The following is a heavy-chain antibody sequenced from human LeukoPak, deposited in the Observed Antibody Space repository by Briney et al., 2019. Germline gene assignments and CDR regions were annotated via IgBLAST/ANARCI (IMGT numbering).Heavy chain of an antibody. J-gene: IGHJ4*02. CDR2: INPNSGGT. Sequence: ASVKVSCKASGYTFTGYYMHWVRKAPGQGLEWMGWINPNSGGTNYAQKFQGWVTMTRDTSISTTYMELSRLRSDDTAVYYCARVPRRWNYGSGSYYNGFFDYWGQGTLVTVSS. CDR1: GYTFTGYY. D-gene: IGHD3-10*01. V-gene: IGHV1-2*04. CDR3: ARVPRRWNYGSGSYYNGFFDY.